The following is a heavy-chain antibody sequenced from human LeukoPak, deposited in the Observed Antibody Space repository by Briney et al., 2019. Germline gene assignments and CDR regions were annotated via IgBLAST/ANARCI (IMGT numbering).Heavy chain of an antibody. J-gene: IGHJ4*02. Sequence: SETLSLTCTVSGGSISSSSYYWGWIRQPPGKXXXWIGSIYYSGSTYYNPSLKSRVTISVDTSKNQFSLKLSSVTAADTAVYYCAPFLLRGAYFDYWGQGTLVTVSS. CDR3: APFLLRGAYFDY. D-gene: IGHD3-16*01. V-gene: IGHV4-39*01. CDR1: GGSISSSSYY. CDR2: IYYSGST.